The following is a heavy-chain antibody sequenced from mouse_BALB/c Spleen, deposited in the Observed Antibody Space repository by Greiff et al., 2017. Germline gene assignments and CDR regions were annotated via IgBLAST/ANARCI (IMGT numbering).Heavy chain of an antibody. D-gene: IGHD1-1*01. CDR3: ARGYLLRGSMDY. Sequence: VKLMESGPGLVAPSQSLSITCTVSGFSLTSYGVHWVRQPPGKGLEWLGVIWAGGSTNYNSALMSRLSISKDNSNSQVFLKMNSLQTDDTAMYYCARGYLLRGSMDYWGQGTSVTVSA. CDR2: IWAGGST. J-gene: IGHJ4*01. CDR1: GFSLTSYG. V-gene: IGHV2-9*02.